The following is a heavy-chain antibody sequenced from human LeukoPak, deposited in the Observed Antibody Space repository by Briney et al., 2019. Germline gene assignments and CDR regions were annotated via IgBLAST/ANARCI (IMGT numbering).Heavy chain of an antibody. CDR3: ARAPSTKQRKRGYSYGPNWFDP. V-gene: IGHV1-8*01. CDR1: GYTFTSYD. D-gene: IGHD5-18*01. Sequence: ASVTVFCKASGYTFTSYDINWVRQATGQGLEWMGWMNPNSGNTGYAQKFQGRVTMTRNTSISTAYMELSSLRSEDTAVYYCARAPSTKQRKRGYSYGPNWFDPWGQGTLVTVSS. CDR2: MNPNSGNT. J-gene: IGHJ5*02.